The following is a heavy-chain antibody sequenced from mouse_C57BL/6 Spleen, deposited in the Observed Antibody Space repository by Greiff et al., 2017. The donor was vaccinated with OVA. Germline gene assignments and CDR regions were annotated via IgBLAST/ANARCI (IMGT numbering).Heavy chain of an antibody. Sequence: VQVVESGAELARPGASVKMSCKASGYTFTSYTMHWVKQRPGQGLEWIGYINPSSGYTKYNQKFKDKATLTADKSSSTAYMQLSSLTSEDSAVYYCARNYYGSSDVWGTGTTVTVSS. D-gene: IGHD1-1*01. CDR3: ARNYYGSSDV. V-gene: IGHV1-4*01. CDR2: INPSSGYT. CDR1: GYTFTSYT. J-gene: IGHJ1*03.